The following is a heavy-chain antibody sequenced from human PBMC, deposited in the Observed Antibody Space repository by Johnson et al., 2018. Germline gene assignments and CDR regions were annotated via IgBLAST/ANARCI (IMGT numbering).Heavy chain of an antibody. J-gene: IGHJ6*02. D-gene: IGHD2-21*02. Sequence: QWVRQARGQRLEWIGWIVVATGNTNFAQEFQERVTIARDMSTSTAFMALSSLRSEDPAGSYCAADSTVVTAIPCMDVWGQGTTVTV. V-gene: IGHV1-58*01. CDR2: IVVATGNT. CDR3: AADSTVVTAIPCMDV.